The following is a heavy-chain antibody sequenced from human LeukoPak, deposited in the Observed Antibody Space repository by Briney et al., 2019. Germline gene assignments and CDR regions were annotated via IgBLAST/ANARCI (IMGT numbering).Heavy chain of an antibody. V-gene: IGHV5-51*01. D-gene: IGHD3-10*01. CDR3: ARVYGSGTFYKSLYYMDV. CDR2: IYPGDSDT. Sequence: GESLKISCQGSGYRFTNYWIGWVRQKPGKGLERMGLIYPGDSDTRYSPSFQGQVTFSADTSITTAYLQWSSLKASDTAMYYCARVYGSGTFYKSLYYMDVWGERTSVTVSS. CDR1: GYRFTNYW. J-gene: IGHJ6*03.